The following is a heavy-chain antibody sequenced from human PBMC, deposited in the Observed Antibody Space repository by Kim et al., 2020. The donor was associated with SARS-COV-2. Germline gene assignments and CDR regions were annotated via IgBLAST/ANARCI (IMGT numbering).Heavy chain of an antibody. Sequence: SETLSLTCAVYGGSFSGYYWSWIRQPPGKGLEWIGEINHSGSTNYNPSLKSRVTISVDTSKNQCSLKLSSVTAADTAVYYCARGVIRGDYYSSGRGGMDGWGQGTTLTVSS. CDR3: ARGVIRGDYYSSGRGGMDG. V-gene: IGHV4-34*01. CDR1: GGSFSGYY. CDR2: INHSGST. D-gene: IGHD3-10*01. J-gene: IGHJ6*02.